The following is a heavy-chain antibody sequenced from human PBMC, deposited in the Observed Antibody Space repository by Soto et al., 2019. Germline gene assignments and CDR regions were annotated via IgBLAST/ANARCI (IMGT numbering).Heavy chain of an antibody. CDR1: GYSFTSYW. Sequence: LGESLKISCNGSGYSFTSYWICWVRQMPWKGLEWMGIIYPGDSDTRYSPSFQGQVTISADKSISTAYLQWSSLKASDTAMYYCARLSPQIVVVPAAIYYYYYGMDVWGQGTTVTV. CDR2: IYPGDSDT. V-gene: IGHV5-51*01. J-gene: IGHJ6*02. D-gene: IGHD2-2*01. CDR3: ARLSPQIVVVPAAIYYYYYGMDV.